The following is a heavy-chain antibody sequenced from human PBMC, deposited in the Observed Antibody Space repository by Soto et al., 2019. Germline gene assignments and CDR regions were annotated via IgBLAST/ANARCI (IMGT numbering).Heavy chain of an antibody. J-gene: IGHJ6*02. CDR1: GGSFSGYY. D-gene: IGHD3-3*02. V-gene: IGHV4-34*01. CDR3: ATTHSHFRSGSYTPKDYHGMDV. CDR2: INHSGST. Sequence: SETLSLTCAVYGGSFSGYYWSWIRQPPGKGLEWIGEINHSGSTNYNPSLKSRVTISVDTSKNQFSLKLSSVTAADTAVYYCATTHSHFRSGSYTPKDYHGMDVWGQGNTVTGS.